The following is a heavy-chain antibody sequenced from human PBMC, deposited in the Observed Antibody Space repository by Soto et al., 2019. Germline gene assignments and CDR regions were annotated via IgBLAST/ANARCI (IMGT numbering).Heavy chain of an antibody. D-gene: IGHD5-12*01. CDR1: GGSISSYY. CDR3: ARGRESEMATITLDY. CDR2: IYYSGST. Sequence: SETLSLTCTVSGGSISSYYWSWIRQPPGKGLDWIGYIYYSGSTNYNPSLKSRVTISVDTSKNQFSLKLSSVTAADTAVYYCARGRESEMATITLDYWGQGTLVTVSS. V-gene: IGHV4-59*12. J-gene: IGHJ4*02.